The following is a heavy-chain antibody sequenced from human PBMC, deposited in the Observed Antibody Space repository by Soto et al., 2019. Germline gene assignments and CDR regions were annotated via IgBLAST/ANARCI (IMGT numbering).Heavy chain of an antibody. CDR2: ISGSGGST. D-gene: IGHD2-2*01. CDR1: GFTFSSYA. CDR3: AKLILVPPDLYYFDY. J-gene: IGHJ4*02. V-gene: IGHV3-23*01. Sequence: EVQLLESGGGLVQPGGSLRLSCAASGFTFSSYAMSWVRQAPGKGLEWVSAISGSGGSTYYADSVKGRFTISRDNSKNTLYMQMNSLGAEVTAVYYCAKLILVPPDLYYFDYWGQGTLVTVSS.